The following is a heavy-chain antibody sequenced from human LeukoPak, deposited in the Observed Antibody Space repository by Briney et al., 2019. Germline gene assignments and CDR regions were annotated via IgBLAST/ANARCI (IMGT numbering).Heavy chain of an antibody. CDR1: GDSINSNPYS. CDR2: IYYSGRS. V-gene: IGHV4-39*07. Sequence: SETLSLTCAVSGDSINSNPYSWAWIRQPPGKELEWIGSIYYSGRSYYKVSLKSRVIISLDTPNNQFSLKVSSVTAADTALYYCARVPLSTAYLHYYSMDVWGKGTTVTVSS. D-gene: IGHD2-21*02. J-gene: IGHJ6*03. CDR3: ARVPLSTAYLHYYSMDV.